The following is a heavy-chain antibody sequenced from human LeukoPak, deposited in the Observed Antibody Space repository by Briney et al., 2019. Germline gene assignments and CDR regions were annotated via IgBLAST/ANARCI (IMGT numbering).Heavy chain of an antibody. D-gene: IGHD6-6*01. CDR2: ITSGTTYI. V-gene: IGHV3-21*01. CDR3: ARWPYSSSYYFDY. J-gene: IGHJ4*02. Sequence: NPGGSLRLSCAASGFTFSDYNMNWVRQSPEKGLEWVSSITSGTTYIYSADSVRGRFTLSRDNAKNSLYLQMNSLRAEDTAVYYCARWPYSSSYYFDYWGQGTLVTVSS. CDR1: GFTFSDYN.